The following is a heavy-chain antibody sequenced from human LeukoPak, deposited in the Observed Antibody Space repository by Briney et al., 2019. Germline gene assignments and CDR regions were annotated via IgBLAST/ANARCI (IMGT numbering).Heavy chain of an antibody. V-gene: IGHV3-21*01. D-gene: IGHD2-15*01. CDR3: ASGSSYSPNWFDP. J-gene: IGHJ5*02. CDR1: GFTFSSYS. CDR2: ISSSSSYI. Sequence: GRSLRLSCAASGFTFSSYSMNWVRQAPRKGLEWVSSISSSSSYIYYTDSVRGGFTISRDNAKNSLYLQMNSLRAEDTAVYYCASGSSYSPNWFDPWGQGTLVTVSS.